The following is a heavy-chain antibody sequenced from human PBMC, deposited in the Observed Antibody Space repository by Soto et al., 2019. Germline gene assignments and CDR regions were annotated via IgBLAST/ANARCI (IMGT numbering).Heavy chain of an antibody. CDR2: IYWDDDK. D-gene: IGHD3-10*01. CDR1: GFSLTSGVG. CDR3: APRKGFGSFFVY. Sequence: QITLKESGPALVKPTQTLTLTCTFSGFSLTSGVGVGWFRQPPGKALEWLALIYWDDDKRYSPSLRTRLSITKDTSKNQVVLTMTTVDPVDTATYFCAPRKGFGSFFVYWGQGILVAVSS. J-gene: IGHJ4*02. V-gene: IGHV2-5*02.